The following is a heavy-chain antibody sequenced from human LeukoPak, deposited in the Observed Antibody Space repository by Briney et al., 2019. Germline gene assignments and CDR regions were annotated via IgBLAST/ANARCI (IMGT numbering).Heavy chain of an antibody. V-gene: IGHV3-53*04. D-gene: IGHD4-23*01. CDR1: GFTVSTKY. Sequence: GGSLRLSCAASGFTVSTKYMSWVRQAPGKGLEWVSVIFSGGSTYYADSVRGRFTISRHNSMNTLYLQMNSLRAEDTAVYYCARAPFYGTNSRGAFDIWGQGTMVAVSS. CDR2: IFSGGST. J-gene: IGHJ3*02. CDR3: ARAPFYGTNSRGAFDI.